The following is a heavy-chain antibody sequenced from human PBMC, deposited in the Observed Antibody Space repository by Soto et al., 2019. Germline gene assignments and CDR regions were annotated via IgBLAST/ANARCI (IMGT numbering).Heavy chain of an antibody. J-gene: IGHJ3*02. CDR2: FDPEDGET. CDR3: ATMIGYCSGGSCYSPYRAFDI. V-gene: IGHV1-24*01. D-gene: IGHD2-15*01. CDR1: GYTLTELS. Sequence: ASVKVSCKVSGYTLTELSMYWVRQAPGKGLEWMGGFDPEDGETIYAQKFQGRVTMTEDTSTDTAYMELSSLRSEDTAVYYCATMIGYCSGGSCYSPYRAFDIWGQGTMVTVSS.